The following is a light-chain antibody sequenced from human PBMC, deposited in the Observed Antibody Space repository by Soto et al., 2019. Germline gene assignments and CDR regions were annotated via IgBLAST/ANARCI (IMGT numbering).Light chain of an antibody. CDR2: GAS. CDR3: HQYNNWPRT. V-gene: IGKV3D-15*01. CDR1: QSVSSSY. J-gene: IGKJ1*01. Sequence: EVVLTQSPGTLSLSPGERSTLSFSSSQSVSSSYLAWYQQKLGQAPRLLMYGASSRATGIPARFSGRGSGTEFTLTISSLQSEDFAVYHCHQYNNWPRTFGQGTKVDI.